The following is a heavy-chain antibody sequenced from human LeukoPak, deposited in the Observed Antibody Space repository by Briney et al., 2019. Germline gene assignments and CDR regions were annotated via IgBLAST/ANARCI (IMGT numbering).Heavy chain of an antibody. J-gene: IGHJ6*03. CDR2: ISGSGGST. CDR3: AKGTMDHYYYYYMDV. V-gene: IGHV3-23*01. CDR1: GFTFSSYA. D-gene: IGHD3/OR15-3a*01. Sequence: GGSLRLSCAASGFTFSSYAMSWVRQAPGKGLEWVSAISGSGGSTYYADSVKGRFTISRDNSKNTLYLQMNSLRAEDTAVYYCAKGTMDHYYYYYMDVWGKGTTVTVSS.